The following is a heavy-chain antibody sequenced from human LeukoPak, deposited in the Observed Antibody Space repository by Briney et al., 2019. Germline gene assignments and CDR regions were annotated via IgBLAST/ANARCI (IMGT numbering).Heavy chain of an antibody. CDR2: ISSSGSTI. J-gene: IGHJ6*02. V-gene: IGHV3-11*01. CDR1: GFTFSDYY. CDR3: ARDSYDFWSGYYYGMDV. D-gene: IGHD3-3*01. Sequence: GGSLRLSCAASGFTFSDYYMSWIRQAPGKGLEWVSYISSSGSTIYYADSVKGRFTISRDNAKNPLYLQMNSLRAEDTAVYYCARDSYDFWSGYYYGMDVWGQGTTVTVSS.